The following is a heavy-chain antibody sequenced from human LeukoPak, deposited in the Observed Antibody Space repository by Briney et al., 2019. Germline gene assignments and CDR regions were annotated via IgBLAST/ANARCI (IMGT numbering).Heavy chain of an antibody. V-gene: IGHV4-30-4*07. CDR2: IYSSGSM. CDR1: GGSLSSSGYC. J-gene: IGHJ6*03. CDR3: ARRRGITMVRGVITPYYYMDV. Sequence: SETLSLTCAVSGGSLSSSGYCWGWLRQPPGTGLDWIGHIYSSGSMYYNPSLKRRFTISVDTSKNQFSLKLSSVTAADTAVYYCARRRGITMVRGVITPYYYMDVWGKGTTVTISS. D-gene: IGHD3-10*01.